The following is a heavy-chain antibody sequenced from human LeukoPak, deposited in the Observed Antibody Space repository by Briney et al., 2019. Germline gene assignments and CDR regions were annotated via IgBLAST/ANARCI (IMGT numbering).Heavy chain of an antibody. J-gene: IGHJ6*03. CDR3: ARAQRYYDFWSGYYYYYYYMDV. CDR1: GFTFSSYS. Sequence: PGGSLRLSCAASGFTFSSYSMNWVRQAPGKGLEWVSSISSSSSYIYYADSVKGRFTISRDNAKNSLCLQMNSLRAEDTAVYYCARAQRYYDFWSGYYYYYYYMDVWGKGTTVTVSS. D-gene: IGHD3-3*01. CDR2: ISSSSSYI. V-gene: IGHV3-21*01.